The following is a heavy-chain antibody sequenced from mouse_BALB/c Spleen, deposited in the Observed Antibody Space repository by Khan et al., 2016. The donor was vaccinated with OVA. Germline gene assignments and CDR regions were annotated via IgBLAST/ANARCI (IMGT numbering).Heavy chain of an antibody. J-gene: IGHJ2*01. CDR2: INPSTGYT. CDR1: GYTFINYW. CDR3: ARRGLRWDFDY. D-gene: IGHD1-1*01. Sequence: QVQLKQSGAELAKPGASVKMSCKASGYTFINYWILWVKQRPGQGLAWIGYINPSTGYTEYNQNFKDKATLTADKSSSTAYMQLSSLTSEDSAVYYCARRGLRWDFDYWGQGTTLTVSS. V-gene: IGHV1-7*01.